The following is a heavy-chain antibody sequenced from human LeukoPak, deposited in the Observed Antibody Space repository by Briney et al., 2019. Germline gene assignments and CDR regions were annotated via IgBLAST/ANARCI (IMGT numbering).Heavy chain of an antibody. Sequence: ASVKVSCKASGYTFTNYHIHWVRQAPGQGLEWMGLINPSGGSTRYAQKFQGRVTMTRDTSTSTVYMELSSLRSEDTAVYYCARGVTIFGVVFSQWDYWGQGTLVTVSS. J-gene: IGHJ4*02. CDR3: ARGVTIFGVVFSQWDY. CDR1: GYTFTNYH. D-gene: IGHD3-3*01. V-gene: IGHV1-46*01. CDR2: INPSGGST.